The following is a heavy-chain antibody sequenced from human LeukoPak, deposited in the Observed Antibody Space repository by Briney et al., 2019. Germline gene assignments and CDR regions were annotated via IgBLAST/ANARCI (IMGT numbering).Heavy chain of an antibody. J-gene: IGHJ4*02. CDR2: ISGSGGST. CDR3: AKGLTFGGVYFDY. CDR1: GFTFSGYA. D-gene: IGHD3-16*01. V-gene: IGHV3-23*01. Sequence: GGSLRLSCAASGFTFSGYAMSWVRQAPGKGLEWVSAISGSGGSTYYADSVKGRFTISRDNSKNTLYLQMNSLRAEDTAVYYCAKGLTFGGVYFDYWGQGTLVTVSS.